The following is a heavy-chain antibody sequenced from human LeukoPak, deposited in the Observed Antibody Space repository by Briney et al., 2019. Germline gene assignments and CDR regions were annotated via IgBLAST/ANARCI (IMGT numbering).Heavy chain of an antibody. CDR3: ARSSERKYYFDY. D-gene: IGHD3-22*01. CDR1: GFTFRSYG. V-gene: IGHV3-33*07. J-gene: IGHJ4*02. Sequence: GGSLRLSCAASGFTFRSYGMYWVRQAPGKGLEWVAFIRYDGSDKFYADSVKGRFTISRDNSKNTLYLQMNSLRAEDTAVYYCARSSERKYYFDYWGQGTLVTVSS. CDR2: IRYDGSDK.